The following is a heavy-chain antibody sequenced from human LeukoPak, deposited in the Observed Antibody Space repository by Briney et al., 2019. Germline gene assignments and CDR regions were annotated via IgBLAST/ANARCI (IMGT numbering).Heavy chain of an antibody. J-gene: IGHJ4*02. CDR1: GGSVRSYY. CDR2: IHYTGST. CDR3: ARHSSSWYSDY. Sequence: SETLSLTCTVSGGSVRSYYWSWIRQPPGKGLEWIGYIHYTGSTNYNPALKSRVTISVDTSKSQFSLQLSSVTATDTAVYFCARHSSSWYSDYWGQGTLVTVSS. V-gene: IGHV4-59*08. D-gene: IGHD6-13*01.